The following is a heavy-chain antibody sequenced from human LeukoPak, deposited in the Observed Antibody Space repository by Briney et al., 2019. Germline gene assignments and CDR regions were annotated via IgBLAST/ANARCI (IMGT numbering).Heavy chain of an antibody. V-gene: IGHV3-23*01. D-gene: IGHD6-13*01. CDR3: AKDTLSSRPNWFDP. CDR2: ISGSGGST. Sequence: GGSLRLSCAASGFIFSSYSMSWVRQAPGKGLEWVSAISGSGGSTYYADSVKGRFTISRDNSKNTLYLQMNSLRAEDTAVYYCAKDTLSSRPNWFDPWGQGTLVTVSS. J-gene: IGHJ5*02. CDR1: GFIFSSYS.